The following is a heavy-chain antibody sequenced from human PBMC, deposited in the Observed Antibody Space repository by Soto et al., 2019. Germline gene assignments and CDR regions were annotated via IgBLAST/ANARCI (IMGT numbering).Heavy chain of an antibody. J-gene: IGHJ5*02. CDR3: AIYQVVAAAVMPLVDP. CDR2: IHSSGST. D-gene: IGHD2-15*01. V-gene: IGHV4-4*07. Sequence: SETLPLTYTVPGATIHRYHWSWIRQPAGTGLEWIGHIHSSGSTNYNPSLKSRVTMSVDTSKNQFSLRLMSLTAADTAVYYCAIYQVVAAAVMPLVDPWGQGSLV. CDR1: GATIHRYH.